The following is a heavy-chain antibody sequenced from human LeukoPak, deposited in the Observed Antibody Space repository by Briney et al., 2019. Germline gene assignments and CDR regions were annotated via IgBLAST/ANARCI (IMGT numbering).Heavy chain of an antibody. V-gene: IGHV5-51*01. Sequence: GESLKISCKGSGYRFTSYWIGWVRQMPGKGLEWMGIIYPGDSDTRYSPSFQGQVTISADKSISTAYLQWSSLKASDTAMYYCARLAGLYYDSSGYRYFDYWGQGTLVTVSS. CDR3: ARLAGLYYDSSGYRYFDY. J-gene: IGHJ4*02. CDR1: GYRFTSYW. D-gene: IGHD3-22*01. CDR2: IYPGDSDT.